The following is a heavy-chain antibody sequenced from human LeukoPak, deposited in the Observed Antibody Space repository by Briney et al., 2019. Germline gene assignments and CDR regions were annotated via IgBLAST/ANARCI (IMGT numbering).Heavy chain of an antibody. Sequence: ASVKVSCKASGYTFTSYDINWVRQATGQGLEWMGWMNPNSGNTGYAQKFQGRVTMTRNTSISTAYMELSSLRSEDTAVYYCARGRTDYYDSSGSFPALGYWGQGTLVTVSS. CDR1: GYTFTSYD. CDR3: ARGRTDYYDSSGSFPALGY. V-gene: IGHV1-8*01. D-gene: IGHD3-22*01. J-gene: IGHJ4*02. CDR2: MNPNSGNT.